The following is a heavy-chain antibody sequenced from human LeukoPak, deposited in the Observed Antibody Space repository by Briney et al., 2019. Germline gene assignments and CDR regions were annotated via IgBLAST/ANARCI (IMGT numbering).Heavy chain of an antibody. CDR1: GFTFSSYS. CDR3: ASENTVGRGFVY. J-gene: IGHJ4*02. CDR2: ISSSSSYI. D-gene: IGHD4-23*01. V-gene: IGHV3-21*01. Sequence: KPGGSLRLSCAASGFTFSSYSMNWVRQAPGKGLEWVSSISSSSSYIYYADSVKGRFTISRDNAKNSLYLQMNSLRAEDTAVYYCASENTVGRGFVYWGQGTLVTVSS.